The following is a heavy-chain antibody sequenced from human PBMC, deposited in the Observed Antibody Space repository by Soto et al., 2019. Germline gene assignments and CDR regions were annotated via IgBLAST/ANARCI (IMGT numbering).Heavy chain of an antibody. Sequence: EVQLLESGGGLVQPGGSLRLSCVASGFTFSSYAMSWVRQAPGKGLEWVSAISGSGGSTYYADSVKGRFTISRDNSKNTLYLQMNSLRAEDTAVYYCAKDSDIVVVVAATLDYWGQGTLVTVSS. CDR1: GFTFSSYA. CDR3: AKDSDIVVVVAATLDY. V-gene: IGHV3-23*01. D-gene: IGHD2-15*01. CDR2: ISGSGGST. J-gene: IGHJ4*02.